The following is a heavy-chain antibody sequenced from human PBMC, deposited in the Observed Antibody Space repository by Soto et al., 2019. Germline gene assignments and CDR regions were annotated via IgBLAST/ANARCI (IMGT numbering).Heavy chain of an antibody. V-gene: IGHV3-21*01. D-gene: IGHD4-17*01. Sequence: PGGSLRLSCAAPGFTFYSYSMSWVRQAPGKGLEWVSSISDSGSSIYYADSVKGRFTISRDNARNSLFLQLNSLRAEDSAVYYCAGDAGPGAFDPWGQGILVTVAS. CDR2: ISDSGSSI. CDR3: AGDAGPGAFDP. CDR1: GFTFYSYS. J-gene: IGHJ5*02.